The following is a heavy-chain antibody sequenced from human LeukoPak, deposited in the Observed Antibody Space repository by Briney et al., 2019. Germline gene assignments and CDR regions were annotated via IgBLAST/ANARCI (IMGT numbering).Heavy chain of an antibody. CDR3: AKDGGYCSDDTCYSWFDP. Sequence: GGSLTLSCAASGFTFHDYAMYWVRQAPGKGLEWVSLLIGNGSSAYYADSVKGRFTVSRDNSKNSLYLQMNGLRTEDTALYYCAKDGGYCSDDTCYSWFDPWGHGTLVTVSS. CDR2: LIGNGSSA. V-gene: IGHV3-43*02. D-gene: IGHD2-15*01. CDR1: GFTFHDYA. J-gene: IGHJ5*02.